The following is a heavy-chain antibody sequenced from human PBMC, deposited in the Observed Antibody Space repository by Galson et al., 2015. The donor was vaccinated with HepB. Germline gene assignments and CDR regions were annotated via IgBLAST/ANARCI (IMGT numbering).Heavy chain of an antibody. V-gene: IGHV1-18*04. J-gene: IGHJ4*02. Sequence: SVKVSCKASGYTFSTYGISWVRQAPGQGLEWMGWISAYNGHTNYAQKLQGRVTMTTDTSTNTAYMELRSLRSDDTAVYYCARDRYYYDSSGYYNYWGQGTLVTVSS. CDR3: ARDRYYYDSSGYYNY. CDR1: GYTFSTYG. CDR2: ISAYNGHT. D-gene: IGHD3-22*01.